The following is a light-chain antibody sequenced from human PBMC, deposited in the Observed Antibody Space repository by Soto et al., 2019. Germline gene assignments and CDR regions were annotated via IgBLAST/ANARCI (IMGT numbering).Light chain of an antibody. CDR3: SSYTTSSTQV. J-gene: IGLJ2*01. Sequence: QSALTQPASVSGSPGQSITISCTGTSSDIGAYNYVSWYQQYPDKAPKLMIYDVSNRPSGVSNRFSGSKSGGTASLTISGLQAEDEADYYCSSYTTSSTQVFGGGTKLTVL. CDR2: DVS. V-gene: IGLV2-14*01. CDR1: SSDIGAYNY.